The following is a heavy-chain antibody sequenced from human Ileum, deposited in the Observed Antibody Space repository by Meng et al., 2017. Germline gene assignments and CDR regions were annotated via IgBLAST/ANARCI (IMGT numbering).Heavy chain of an antibody. CDR2: ISQSGTT. V-gene: IGHV4-4*02. D-gene: IGHD3-9*01. CDR3: VRQGMTSYSWGY. J-gene: IGHJ4*02. Sequence: SETLSLTCAVSSGSISSSNWWSWVHQPPGKGLEWIGEISQSGTTYYNPSLKSRVTITGDWSKNQFSLNLHSVTAADTALYYCVRQGMTSYSWGYWGQGTVVTVSS. CDR1: SGSISSSNW.